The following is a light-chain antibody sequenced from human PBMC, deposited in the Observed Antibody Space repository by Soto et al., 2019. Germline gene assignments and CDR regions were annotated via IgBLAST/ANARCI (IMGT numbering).Light chain of an antibody. CDR2: DAS. J-gene: IGKJ2*01. CDR3: QLSDSTPYT. Sequence: DIQMTQSPSSVSASVGDSVTISCGASQTISTYLNWYQQKPGKAPRLLIYDASSLLSGVPSRFSGSGSGTDFTLTIASLQPEDFSTYYCQLSDSTPYTFGRGTKV. CDR1: QTISTY. V-gene: IGKV1-39*01.